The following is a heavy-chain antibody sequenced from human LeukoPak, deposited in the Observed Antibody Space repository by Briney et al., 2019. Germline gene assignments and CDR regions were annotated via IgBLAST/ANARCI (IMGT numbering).Heavy chain of an antibody. CDR1: GYTFTSYG. CDR2: ISAYNGNT. J-gene: IGHJ4*02. V-gene: IGHV1-18*01. D-gene: IGHD3-10*01. CDR3: ARDPAAGDYYGSGSYYNGDY. Sequence: ASVKVSCKASGYTFTSYGISWVRQAPGQGLEWMGWISAYNGNTNYAQKLQGRVTMTTDTSTSTAYMELRSLRSDDTAVYYCARDPAAGDYYGSGSYYNGDYWGQGTLVTVSS.